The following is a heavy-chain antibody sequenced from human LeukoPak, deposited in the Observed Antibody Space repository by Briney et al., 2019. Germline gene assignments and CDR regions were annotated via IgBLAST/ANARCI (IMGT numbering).Heavy chain of an antibody. Sequence: GGSLRLSCAASGFTFSSYSMNWVRQAPGKGLEWFSSISSSSSYIYYADSVKGRFTISRDNPKNSLYLQMNSLRAEDTAVYYCARDGDYYDSSGYYSTPFDYWGQGTLVTVSS. CDR1: GFTFSSYS. V-gene: IGHV3-21*01. D-gene: IGHD3-22*01. J-gene: IGHJ4*02. CDR2: ISSSSSYI. CDR3: ARDGDYYDSSGYYSTPFDY.